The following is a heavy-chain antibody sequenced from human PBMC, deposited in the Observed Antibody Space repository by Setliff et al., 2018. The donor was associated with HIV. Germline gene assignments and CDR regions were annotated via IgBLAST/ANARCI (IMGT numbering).Heavy chain of an antibody. V-gene: IGHV1-69*05. CDR1: GGTFTNHG. D-gene: IGHD5-12*01. CDR3: ATRIRDGHRGYGYFDF. Sequence: ASVKVSCKASGGTFTNHGIGWVRQAPGRRLEWLGGVIPMFGITNDGQKFQGRVAITTDESTSTVFMELSSLTSEDTAVYYCATRIRDGHRGYGYFDFWGQGTLVTVSS. CDR2: VIPMFGIT. J-gene: IGHJ4*02.